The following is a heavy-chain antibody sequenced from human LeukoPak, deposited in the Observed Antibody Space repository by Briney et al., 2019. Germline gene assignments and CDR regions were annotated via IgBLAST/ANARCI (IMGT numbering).Heavy chain of an antibody. V-gene: IGHV3-15*01. Sequence: PGGSLRLSCAASGFTFSNAWMSWVRQAPGKGLEWVGRIKSKTDGGTTDYAAPVKGRFTISRDDSKNTLYLQMNSLKTEDTAVYYCTTDFVHYYGSGSYGYYYYMDVWGKGTTVTISS. CDR3: TTDFVHYYGSGSYGYYYYMDV. CDR2: IKSKTDGGTT. CDR1: GFTFSNAW. D-gene: IGHD3-10*01. J-gene: IGHJ6*03.